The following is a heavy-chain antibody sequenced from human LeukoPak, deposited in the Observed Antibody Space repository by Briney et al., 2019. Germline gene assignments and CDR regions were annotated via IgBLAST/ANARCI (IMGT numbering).Heavy chain of an antibody. CDR3: ANENYYGSGSYADH. CDR2: ISYDGSNT. J-gene: IGHJ4*02. V-gene: IGHV3-30*18. Sequence: PGGSLRLSCAASGFTFSSYWMSWVRQAPGKGLEWVAMISYDGSNTYYADSVKGRFTISRDNSKNTLYLQMNSLRAEDTAVYYCANENYYGSGSYADHWGQGTLVTVSS. CDR1: GFTFSSYW. D-gene: IGHD3-10*01.